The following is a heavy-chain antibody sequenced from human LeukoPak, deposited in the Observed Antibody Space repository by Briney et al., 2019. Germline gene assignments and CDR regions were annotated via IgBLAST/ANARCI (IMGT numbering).Heavy chain of an antibody. V-gene: IGHV3-30*02. CDR1: GFTFSSYG. CDR3: AKGSLGYYYYYYMDV. CDR2: IRYDGSNK. J-gene: IGHJ6*03. Sequence: GRSLRLSCAASGFTFSSYGMHGVRQAPGKGLEWVAFIRYDGSNKYYADSVKGRFTISRDNSKNTLYLQMNSLRAEDTAVYYCAKGSLGYYYYYYMDVWGKGTTVTISS. D-gene: IGHD3-10*01.